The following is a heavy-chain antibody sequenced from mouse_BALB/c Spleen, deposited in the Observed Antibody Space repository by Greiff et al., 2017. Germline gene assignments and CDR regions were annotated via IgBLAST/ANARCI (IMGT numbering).Heavy chain of an antibody. D-gene: IGHD1-1*01. V-gene: IGHV1-67*01. CDR2: ISTYYGNT. CDR3: ARGYYGSSLYAMDY. J-gene: IGHJ4*01. Sequence: VQLHQYGPELVRPGVSVKISCKGSGYTFTDYAMHWVKQSHAKSLEWIGVISTYYGNTNYNQKFKGKATMTVDKSSSTAYMELARLTSEDSAIYYCARGYYGSSLYAMDYWGQGTSVTVSS. CDR1: GYTFTDYA.